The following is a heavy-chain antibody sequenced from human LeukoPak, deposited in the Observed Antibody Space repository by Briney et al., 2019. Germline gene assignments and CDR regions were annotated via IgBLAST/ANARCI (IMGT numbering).Heavy chain of an antibody. D-gene: IGHD5-24*01. CDR1: GFTFDDYA. V-gene: IGHV3-9*01. J-gene: IGHJ1*01. CDR2: ISWNSGSI. CDR3: AKDTQFRPAGYLQH. Sequence: GGSLRLSCAVSGFTFDDYAMYWVRQTPGKGLEWVSGISWNSGSIGYAASVKGRFTISRDNAKNSLYLQMNSLRPEDTALYYCAKDTQFRPAGYLQHWGQGTLVTVSS.